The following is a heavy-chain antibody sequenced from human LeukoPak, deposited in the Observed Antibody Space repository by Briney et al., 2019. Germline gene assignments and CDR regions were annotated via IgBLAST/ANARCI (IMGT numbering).Heavy chain of an antibody. D-gene: IGHD6-13*01. Sequence: PGGSLRLSCAASGFTFSTYGMHWVRQAPGKGLEWVSAISGSGGSTYYADSVKGRFTISRDNSKNTLYLQMNSLRAEDTAVYYCAKAGYSSSWSFDYWGQGTLVTVSS. CDR3: AKAGYSSSWSFDY. CDR2: ISGSGGST. CDR1: GFTFSTYG. V-gene: IGHV3-23*01. J-gene: IGHJ4*02.